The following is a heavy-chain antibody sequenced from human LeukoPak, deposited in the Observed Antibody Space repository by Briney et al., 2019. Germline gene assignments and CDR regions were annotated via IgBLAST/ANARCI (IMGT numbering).Heavy chain of an antibody. V-gene: IGHV4-31*03. CDR3: ARDSYYYDSSGYPDAFDI. J-gene: IGHJ3*02. CDR2: IYYSGST. D-gene: IGHD3-22*01. CDR1: GGSISSGGYY. Sequence: PPQTLSLTCTVSGGSISSGGYYWSWIRQHPGKGLEWIGYIYYSGSTYYNPSLKSRVTISVDTSKNQFSLKLSSVTAADTAVYYCARDSYYYDSSGYPDAFDIWGQGTMVTVSS.